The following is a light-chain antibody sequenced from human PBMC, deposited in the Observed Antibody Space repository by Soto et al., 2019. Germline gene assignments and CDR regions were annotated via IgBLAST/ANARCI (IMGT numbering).Light chain of an antibody. J-gene: IGKJ2*01. CDR1: QGISNY. Sequence: DIQMTQSPSAMSASVGDRVTITCRASQGISNYLAWYQQKPGKAPNLLVYDSSNLQSGVPSRFSGSGSGTDFSLTISSLQPEDFATYYCQQTDHFPHTFGQGTKLEIK. CDR2: DSS. CDR3: QQTDHFPHT. V-gene: IGKV1-12*01.